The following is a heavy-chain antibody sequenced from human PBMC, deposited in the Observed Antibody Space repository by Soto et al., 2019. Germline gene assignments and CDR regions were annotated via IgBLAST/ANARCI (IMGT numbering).Heavy chain of an antibody. CDR2: ISSSSSYI. CDR1: GFTFSSYS. Sequence: GGSLRLSCAASGFTFSSYSMNWVRQAPGKGLEWVSSISSSSSYIYYADSVKGRFTISRDNAKNSLYLQMNSLRAEDTAVYYCARDLAGITISGDPTFDYWGQGTLVTVSS. D-gene: IGHD3-3*01. CDR3: ARDLAGITISGDPTFDY. V-gene: IGHV3-21*01. J-gene: IGHJ4*02.